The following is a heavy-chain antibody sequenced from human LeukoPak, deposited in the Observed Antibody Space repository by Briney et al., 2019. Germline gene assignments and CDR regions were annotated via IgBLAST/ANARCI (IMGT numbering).Heavy chain of an antibody. D-gene: IGHD2-2*01. CDR1: GFTFSSYA. CDR3: ARGVRCSTTSCYRGFDY. V-gene: IGHV3-30-3*01. CDR2: ISYDGSNK. J-gene: IGHJ4*02. Sequence: GGSLSLSCAASGFTFSSYAMHWVRQAPGKGLEWVAVISYDGSNKYYADSVKGRFTISRDNSKNTLYLQMNSLRAEDTAVYYCARGVRCSTTSCYRGFDYWGQGTLVTVSS.